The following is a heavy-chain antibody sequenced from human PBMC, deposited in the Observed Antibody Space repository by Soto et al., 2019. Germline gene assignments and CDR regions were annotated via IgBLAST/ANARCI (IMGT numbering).Heavy chain of an antibody. Sequence: QVQLQESGPGLVKPSQTLSLTCTVSGGSISSGDYYWSWIRQPPGKGLEWIGYIYYSGSTYYNPSLKSRVTISVDTSKNQFSLKLSSVTAADTAVYYCARGQYYYDSSGYCYFDYWGQGTLVTVSS. D-gene: IGHD3-22*01. CDR3: ARGQYYYDSSGYCYFDY. J-gene: IGHJ4*02. V-gene: IGHV4-30-4*01. CDR2: IYYSGST. CDR1: GGSISSGDYY.